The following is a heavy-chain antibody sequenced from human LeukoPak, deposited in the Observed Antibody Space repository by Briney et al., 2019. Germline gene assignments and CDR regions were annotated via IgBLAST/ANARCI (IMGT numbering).Heavy chain of an antibody. Sequence: GGSLRLSCAVSEFPFNIYAMTWARQAPGQGLEWVSAIDASGTDTYYTDFVKGRFTISRDNSKNTVYLQMDSLRAEDTAVYYCADYRKPQGLDYWGQGTLVTVSS. CDR3: ADYRKPQGLDY. D-gene: IGHD1-14*01. CDR2: IDASGTDT. J-gene: IGHJ4*02. CDR1: EFPFNIYA. V-gene: IGHV3-23*05.